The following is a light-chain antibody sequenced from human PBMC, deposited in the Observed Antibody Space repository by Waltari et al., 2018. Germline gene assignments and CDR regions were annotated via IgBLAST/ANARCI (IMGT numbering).Light chain of an antibody. Sequence: EIVMTQSPATLSVSRGGSATVSCRASLSIDDSLAWYQQKPGQPPRLLIHGASTRDTGIPARFSGSGSGTDFTLTITGLQSEDFAVYFCQQYNQWPLTFGRGTKVEIK. CDR2: GAS. V-gene: IGKV3-15*01. CDR1: LSIDDS. J-gene: IGKJ4*01. CDR3: QQYNQWPLT.